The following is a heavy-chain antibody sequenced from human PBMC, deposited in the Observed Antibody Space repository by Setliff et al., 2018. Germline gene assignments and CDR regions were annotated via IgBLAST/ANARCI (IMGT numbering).Heavy chain of an antibody. V-gene: IGHV1-8*02. Sequence: GASVKVSCKASGDPFNAYGVNWVRQATGQGLRWMGWMNPNSGNTGYAQKFQGRVTMTRSTSISTAYMELSSLRSEDTAVYYCARGRRSIAVAGTIRYYYYYMDVWGKGTTVTVSS. J-gene: IGHJ6*03. CDR1: GDPFNAYG. CDR3: ARGRRSIAVAGTIRYYYYYMDV. D-gene: IGHD6-19*01. CDR2: MNPNSGNT.